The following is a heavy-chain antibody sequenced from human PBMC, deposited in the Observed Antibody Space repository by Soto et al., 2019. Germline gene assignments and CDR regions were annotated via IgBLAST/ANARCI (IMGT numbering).Heavy chain of an antibody. CDR1: GGSFSGYY. CDR2: INHSGST. J-gene: IGHJ1*01. Sequence: QVQLQQWGAGLLKPSETLSLTCAVYGGSFSGYYWSWIRQPPGKGLEWIGEINHSGSTNYNPSLKSRVTISVDTSKNQFSLKLSSVTAADTAVYYCARGYYGLNARKVYFQHWGQGTLVTVSS. CDR3: ARGYYGLNARKVYFQH. D-gene: IGHD3-10*01. V-gene: IGHV4-34*01.